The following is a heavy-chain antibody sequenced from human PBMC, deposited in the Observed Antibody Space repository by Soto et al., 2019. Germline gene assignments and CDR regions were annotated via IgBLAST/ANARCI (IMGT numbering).Heavy chain of an antibody. CDR2: ISSSSSNI. D-gene: IGHD2-15*01. CDR3: ALVHSSGGRRYSGAYSEY. V-gene: IGHV3-21*01. Sequence: RLPWAASGCTCRSHGSHWVRKAPGKGLEWVSSISSSSSNIYYADSVKGGFTISRDNAKNSLYLQMNSLRAEDTAVYYFALVHSSGGRRYSGAYSEYWGHGTLVTVSS. CDR1: GCTCRSHG. J-gene: IGHJ4*01.